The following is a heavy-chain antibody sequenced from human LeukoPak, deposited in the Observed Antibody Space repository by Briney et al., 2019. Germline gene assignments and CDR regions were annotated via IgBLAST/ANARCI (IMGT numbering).Heavy chain of an antibody. Sequence: SGGSLRLSCAASGLTFSSYAMSWVRQAPGKGLEWVSSISGSGVSTYYADSVKGRFTISRDNSKNTLYLQMNSLRAEDTAVYYCAKVTQGIAVAGSFDYWGQGTLVTVSS. J-gene: IGHJ4*02. D-gene: IGHD6-19*01. CDR1: GLTFSSYA. V-gene: IGHV3-23*01. CDR2: ISGSGVST. CDR3: AKVTQGIAVAGSFDY.